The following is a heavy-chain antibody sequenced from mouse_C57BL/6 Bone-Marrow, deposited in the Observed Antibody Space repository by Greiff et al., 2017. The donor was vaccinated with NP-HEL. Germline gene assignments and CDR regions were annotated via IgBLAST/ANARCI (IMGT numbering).Heavy chain of an antibody. V-gene: IGHV2-2*01. CDR2: IWSGGST. CDR1: GFSLTSYG. J-gene: IGHJ2*01. D-gene: IGHD2-2*01. Sequence: QVQLQQSGPGLVQPSQSLSITCTVSGFSLTSYGVHWVRQSPGKGLEWLGVIWSGGSTDYNAAFISRLSISKDNSKSQVFFKMNSLQADDTAIYYCARNGGYGKGFDYWGQGTTLTVSS. CDR3: ARNGGYGKGFDY.